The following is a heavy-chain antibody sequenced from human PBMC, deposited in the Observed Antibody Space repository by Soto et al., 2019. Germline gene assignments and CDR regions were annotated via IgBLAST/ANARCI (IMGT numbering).Heavy chain of an antibody. CDR3: ARDREQWLVGYYFDY. CDR2: IWYDGSNI. D-gene: IGHD6-19*01. CDR1: GFTFSRYG. J-gene: IGHJ4*02. V-gene: IGHV3-33*01. Sequence: GGSLRLSCAASGFTFSRYGMHWVRQAPGRGLEWVAVIWYDGSNIYYADSVKGRFTFSRDNSKDTLDLQMNSLRAEDTAVYYCARDREQWLVGYYFDYWGQGTLVTVSS.